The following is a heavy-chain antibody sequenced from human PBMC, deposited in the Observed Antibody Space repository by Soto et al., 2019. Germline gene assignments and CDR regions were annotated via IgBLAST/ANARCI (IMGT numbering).Heavy chain of an antibody. CDR1: GGSTSRGGYF. J-gene: IGHJ5*02. Sequence: SQARSVTCSVSGGSTSRGGYFGGWVLQPPGKGLEWIGTIHHTGTTYYNSSLRSRVALSVDTSRNQFSLGLSYVTAADTAVYFCARLTALTTRWFAPWGQGALVTVSS. CDR3: ARLTALTTRWFAP. CDR2: IHHTGTT. D-gene: IGHD4-17*01. V-gene: IGHV4-39*01.